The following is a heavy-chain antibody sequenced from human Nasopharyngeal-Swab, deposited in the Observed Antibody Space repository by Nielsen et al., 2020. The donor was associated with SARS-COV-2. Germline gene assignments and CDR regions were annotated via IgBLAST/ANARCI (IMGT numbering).Heavy chain of an antibody. CDR2: IYHSGST. J-gene: IGHJ5*02. V-gene: IGHV4-4*02. D-gene: IGHD3-22*01. Sequence: SETLSLTCAVSGGSISSSNWWSWVRQPPGKGLEWIGEIYHSGSTNYNPSLKSRVTISVDKSKSQFSLKLSSVTAADTAVYYCARNTYYYDSSGYYPAWGQGTLVTVSS. CDR3: ARNTYYYDSSGYYPA. CDR1: GGSISSSNW.